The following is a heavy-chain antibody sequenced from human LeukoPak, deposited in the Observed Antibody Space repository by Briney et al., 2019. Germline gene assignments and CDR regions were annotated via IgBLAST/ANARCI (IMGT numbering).Heavy chain of an antibody. Sequence: GGSLRLSCAASGFTFSSYEMNWVRQAPGKGLEWVSYISSSGTTKNYADSVKGRFTISRDLSKNTLYLEMSNLRAEDTAVYYCAVGGGLAPFAHWGQEALVTVSS. CDR3: AVGGGLAPFAH. J-gene: IGHJ4*02. D-gene: IGHD3-16*01. V-gene: IGHV3-48*03. CDR2: ISSSGTTK. CDR1: GFTFSSYE.